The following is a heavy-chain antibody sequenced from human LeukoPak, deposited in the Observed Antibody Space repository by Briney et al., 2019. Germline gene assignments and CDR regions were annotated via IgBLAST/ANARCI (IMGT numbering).Heavy chain of an antibody. CDR3: AELGITMIGGV. Sequence: GGSLRLSCAASGFIFSPYGMTWVRQPPGKGLEWVSTISSSGDPCYTDSVKGRSTISRDNAKNSPYLQMNSRRAEDTAVYYCAELGITMIGGVWGKGPAVSISS. J-gene: IGHJ6*04. CDR1: GFIFSPYG. CDR2: ISSSGDP. V-gene: IGHV3-69-1*02. D-gene: IGHD3-10*02.